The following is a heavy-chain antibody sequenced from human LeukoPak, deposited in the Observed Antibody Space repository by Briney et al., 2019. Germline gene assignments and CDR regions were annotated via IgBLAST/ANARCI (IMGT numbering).Heavy chain of an antibody. D-gene: IGHD3-3*01. J-gene: IGHJ1*01. V-gene: IGHV4-4*07. Sequence: PSETLSLTCTVSGGSISSYYWSWIRQPAGKGLEWIGRIYTSGSTNYNPSLKSRVTMSVDTSKNQFSLKLSSVTAADTAVYYCALTYYDFWSGYSRHEYFQHWGQGTLVTVSS. CDR1: GGSISSYY. CDR3: ALTYYDFWSGYSRHEYFQH. CDR2: IYTSGST.